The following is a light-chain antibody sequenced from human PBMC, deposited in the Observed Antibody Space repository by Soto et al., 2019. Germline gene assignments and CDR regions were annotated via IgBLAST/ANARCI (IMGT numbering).Light chain of an antibody. V-gene: IGKV1-9*01. J-gene: IGKJ2*01. Sequence: DIQLTQSPSVLSASVGDRVTITCRASQDISSFLAWYQQKEGKAPKLLIFAASTLQSGVPSRFSGSGSGTEFTLTISSLQPEDFATYYCQQIKTYPRTFGQGPRWIS. CDR2: AAS. CDR3: QQIKTYPRT. CDR1: QDISSF.